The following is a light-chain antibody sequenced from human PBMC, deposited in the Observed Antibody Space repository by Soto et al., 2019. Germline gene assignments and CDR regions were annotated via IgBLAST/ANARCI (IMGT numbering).Light chain of an antibody. CDR3: QQYGSSPRLFT. CDR2: GAS. CDR1: QSVSSSY. J-gene: IGKJ3*01. Sequence: EIVLTQSPGTLSLSPGERATLSCRASQSVSSSYLAWYQQKPGQAPRLLIYGASSRATGIPDRFSGSGSGTDFTLTISRLEPEDFEVYYCQQYGSSPRLFTFGPGTKVDIK. V-gene: IGKV3-20*01.